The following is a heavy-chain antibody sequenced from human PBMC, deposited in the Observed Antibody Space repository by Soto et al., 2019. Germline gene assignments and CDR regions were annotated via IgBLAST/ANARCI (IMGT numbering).Heavy chain of an antibody. D-gene: IGHD2-21*01. CDR2: VSGYNDKT. CDR1: GYTLTNHG. V-gene: IGHV1-18*04. J-gene: IGHJ4*02. Sequence: GASVKLSCKASGYTLTNHGSSWLRQAPGQGLEWMGWVSGYNDKTKSAQKFQGRVTMTTDTSTSTAYMESRSLRYDDTAVYYCARDFYPVAYFFDYWGQGTLVTVSS. CDR3: ARDFYPVAYFFDY.